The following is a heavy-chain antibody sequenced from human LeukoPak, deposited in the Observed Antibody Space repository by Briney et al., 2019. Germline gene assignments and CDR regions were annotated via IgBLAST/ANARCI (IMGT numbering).Heavy chain of an antibody. CDR3: ARDYYESYGMDV. V-gene: IGHV1-69*13. J-gene: IGHJ6*02. Sequence: ASVKVSCKASGGTFSSYAISWVRQAPGQGLEWMGGIIPIFGTANYAQKFQGRVTITADESTSTAYMELSSLRSEDTAVYYCARDYYESYGMDVWGQGTTVTVSS. CDR2: IIPIFGTA. D-gene: IGHD3-22*01. CDR1: GGTFSSYA.